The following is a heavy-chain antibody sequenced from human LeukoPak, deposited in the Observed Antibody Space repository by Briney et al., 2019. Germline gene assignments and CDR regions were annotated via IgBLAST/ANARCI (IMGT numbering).Heavy chain of an antibody. CDR1: GYTFTSYG. CDR2: ISTYNGNT. CDR3: ARGRGSTSRY. V-gene: IGHV1-18*01. D-gene: IGHD5-12*01. Sequence: ASVKVSCKASGYTFTSYGITWVRQAPGQGLEWMGWISTYNGNTNYAQNLQGKVSMTTDTSTSTAYMELRSLRSDDTAVYYCARGRGSTSRYWGQGTLVTVSS. J-gene: IGHJ4*02.